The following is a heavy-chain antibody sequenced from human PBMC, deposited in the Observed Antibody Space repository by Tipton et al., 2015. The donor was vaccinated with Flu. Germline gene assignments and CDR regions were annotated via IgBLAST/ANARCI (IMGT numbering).Heavy chain of an antibody. CDR3: ARVSDWGSGWFRYYYYGMDV. CDR1: GFTFSSSW. Sequence: SLRLSCAASGFTFSSSWMSWVRQAPGKGLEWVANIKQDGREKYYVDSVKGRFTISRDNAKNSLYLQMNSLRAEDTAVYYCARVSDWGSGWFRYYYYGMDVWGQGTTVTVSS. D-gene: IGHD3-16*01. CDR2: IKQDGREK. V-gene: IGHV3-7*01. J-gene: IGHJ6*02.